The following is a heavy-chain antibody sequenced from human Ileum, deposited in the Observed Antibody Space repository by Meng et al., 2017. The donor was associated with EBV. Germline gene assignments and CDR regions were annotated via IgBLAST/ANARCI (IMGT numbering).Heavy chain of an antibody. J-gene: IGHJ4*02. D-gene: IGHD4-17*01. Sequence: VQLVQPGAEVKKPGALVKVSCKASGYTFTSYAMHWVRQAPGQRLEWMGWINAGNGNTKYSQKFQGRVTITRDTSASTAYMELSSLRSEDTAVYYCARGAYRGTVTTPSGNWGQGTLVTVSS. CDR2: INAGNGNT. V-gene: IGHV1-3*01. CDR3: ARGAYRGTVTTPSGN. CDR1: GYTFTSYA.